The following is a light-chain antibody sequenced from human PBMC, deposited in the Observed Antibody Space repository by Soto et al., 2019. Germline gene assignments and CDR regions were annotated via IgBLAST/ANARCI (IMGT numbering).Light chain of an antibody. CDR3: QQYASSPVYT. V-gene: IGKV3-20*01. Sequence: EIVLTQSPGTLSLSPGERATLSCRASQSVSSSYLAWYQQKPGQAPRLLIYGASSRATCIPDRFSGSGSGTDFTLTISRLEPEDFAVYYCQQYASSPVYTFGQGTKLEIK. J-gene: IGKJ2*01. CDR2: GAS. CDR1: QSVSSSY.